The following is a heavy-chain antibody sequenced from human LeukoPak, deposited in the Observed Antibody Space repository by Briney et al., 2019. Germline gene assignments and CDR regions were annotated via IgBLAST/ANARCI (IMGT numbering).Heavy chain of an antibody. J-gene: IGHJ6*02. Sequence: SETLSLTCAVYGGSFSGYYWSWIRQPPGKGLEWIGEINHSGSTNYNPSLKSRVTISVDTSKNQFSLKLSSVTAADTAVYYCARIVVVPAAIRKSAKGYYYGMDVWGQGTTVPVSS. CDR1: GGSFSGYY. CDR2: INHSGST. D-gene: IGHD2-2*01. V-gene: IGHV4-34*01. CDR3: ARIVVVPAAIRKSAKGYYYGMDV.